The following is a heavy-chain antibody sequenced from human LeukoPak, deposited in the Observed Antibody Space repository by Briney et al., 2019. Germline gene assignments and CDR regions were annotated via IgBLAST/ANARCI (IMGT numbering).Heavy chain of an antibody. CDR2: ISAYNGNT. J-gene: IGHJ4*02. V-gene: IGHV1-18*01. CDR3: ARENPLGILNY. D-gene: IGHD7-27*01. CDR1: GYTFTSYG. Sequence: ASVKVSCKASGYTFTSYGISWVRQAPGQGLERMGWISAYNGNTNYAQKFQGRVTITADKSTSTAYMELSSLRSEDTAVYYCARENPLGILNYWGQGTLVTVSS.